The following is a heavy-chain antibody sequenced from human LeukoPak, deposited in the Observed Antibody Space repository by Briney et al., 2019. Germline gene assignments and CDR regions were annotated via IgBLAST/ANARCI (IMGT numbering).Heavy chain of an antibody. Sequence: GGSLRLSCAAAQFTFNLHAMSWVRQAPGKGLDWVAVMSFDGSHIYYADSVKGRFPISRDNSNNTLFLQMNSLNADDTAVYYCARGGTYYYQYYYMDVWGKGPTVTVSS. CDR3: ARGGTYYYQYYYMDV. D-gene: IGHD3-16*01. CDR2: MSFDGSHI. V-gene: IGHV3-30*01. CDR1: QFTFNLHA. J-gene: IGHJ6*03.